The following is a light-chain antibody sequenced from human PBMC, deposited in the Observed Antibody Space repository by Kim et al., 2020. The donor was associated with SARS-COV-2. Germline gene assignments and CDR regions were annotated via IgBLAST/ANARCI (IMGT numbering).Light chain of an antibody. CDR3: QQYNNWLA. CDR1: QTISSS. Sequence: EIVMTQSPATLSVSPGERATLSCRASQTISSSLAWYQQKPGQTPRLLIYGASTRATGIPARFSGSGSGTEFTLTINSLQSEDSAVYYCQQYNNWLAFGGGTKVDIK. V-gene: IGKV3-15*01. J-gene: IGKJ4*01. CDR2: GAS.